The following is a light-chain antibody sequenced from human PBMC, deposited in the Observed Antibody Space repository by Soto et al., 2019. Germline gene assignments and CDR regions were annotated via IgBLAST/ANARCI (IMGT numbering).Light chain of an antibody. Sequence: DIQLTQSPSFLSASVGDRVTVSCRASQDISTSLAWFQQKAGKVPQLLVYPASTLQDGVPSRFSGSGSGTYFTLTINNLQAEDFATYYCQHRRTYPFSFGPGTKLDIK. CDR3: QHRRTYPFS. J-gene: IGKJ2*03. CDR1: QDISTS. CDR2: PAS. V-gene: IGKV1-9*01.